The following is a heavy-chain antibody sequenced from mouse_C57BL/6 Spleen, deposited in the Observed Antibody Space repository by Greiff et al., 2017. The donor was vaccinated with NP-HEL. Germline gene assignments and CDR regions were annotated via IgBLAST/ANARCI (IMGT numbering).Heavy chain of an antibody. Sequence: QVQLQQPGAELVMPGASVKLSCKASGYTFTSYWMHWVKQRPGQGLEWIGEIDPSDSYTNYNQKFKGKSTLTVDKSSSTAYMQHSSLTSEDSAVYYCAILTTVVADYWGQGNTLKVSS. CDR3: AILTTVVADY. J-gene: IGHJ2*01. CDR1: GYTFTSYW. D-gene: IGHD1-1*01. V-gene: IGHV1-69*01. CDR2: IDPSDSYT.